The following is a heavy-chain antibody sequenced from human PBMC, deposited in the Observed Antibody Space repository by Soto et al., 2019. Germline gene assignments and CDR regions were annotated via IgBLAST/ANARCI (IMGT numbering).Heavy chain of an antibody. Sequence: ASVKVSCKASGYTFPTYYMQWMRQAPGQGPEWLAMIDPRSGNTNYAQNIQDRVTVTRDTSTNTVYLELSSLRSEDTALYYCARELPHTNYFDYWGKGTPVTVSS. V-gene: IGHV1-46*01. J-gene: IGHJ4*02. D-gene: IGHD2-15*01. CDR2: IDPRSGNT. CDR3: ARELPHTNYFDY. CDR1: GYTFPTYY.